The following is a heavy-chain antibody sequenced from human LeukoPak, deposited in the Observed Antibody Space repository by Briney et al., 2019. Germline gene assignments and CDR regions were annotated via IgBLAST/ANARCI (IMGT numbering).Heavy chain of an antibody. CDR3: ARHFNDFWSGYHPLSHMDV. Sequence: SETLSLTCAVYGGSFSGYYWSWIRQPPGKGLEWIGEINHSGSTNYNPSLKSRVTISVDTSKNQFSLKLSSVTAADTAVYYCARHFNDFWSGYHPLSHMDVWGQGTTVTVSS. D-gene: IGHD3-3*01. CDR1: GGSFSGYY. J-gene: IGHJ6*02. CDR2: INHSGST. V-gene: IGHV4-34*01.